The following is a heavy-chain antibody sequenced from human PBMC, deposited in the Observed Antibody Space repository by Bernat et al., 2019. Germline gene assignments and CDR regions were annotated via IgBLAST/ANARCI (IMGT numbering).Heavy chain of an antibody. J-gene: IGHJ6*02. CDR1: GLTVSSND. CDR3: ARLYYYQMDV. CDR2: IHKGGRT. V-gene: IGHV3-53*05. Sequence: EVQLVETGGGLIQPGGSLRLSCAASGLTVSSNDMTWVRQAPGKGLEWVSVIHKGGRTYYADSVKGRFTISRDNSKNTLYVEMNSRRAEDTAVYYCARLYYYQMDVWGQGTTVTVSS.